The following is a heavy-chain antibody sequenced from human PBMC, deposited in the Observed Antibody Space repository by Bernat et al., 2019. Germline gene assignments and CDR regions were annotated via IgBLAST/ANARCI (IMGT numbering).Heavy chain of an antibody. Sequence: EVQLVESGGGLVKPGGSLRLSCAASGFTFSSYSMNWVRQAPGKGLEWVSSISSSRSYIYYADSVKGRFTISRDNAKNSLYLQMNSLRAEDTAVYYCAGRGVDWYFDLWGRGTLVTVSS. CDR2: ISSSRSYI. CDR1: GFTFSSYS. J-gene: IGHJ2*01. V-gene: IGHV3-21*01. D-gene: IGHD6-25*01. CDR3: AGRGVDWYFDL.